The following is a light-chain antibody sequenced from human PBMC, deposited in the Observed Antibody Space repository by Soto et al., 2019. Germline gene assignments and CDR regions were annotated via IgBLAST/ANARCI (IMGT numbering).Light chain of an antibody. V-gene: IGKV3-20*01. CDR2: GAS. Sequence: EIVLTQSPGTLSLSPGERATLSCRTSQSVSSSYLAWYQQKPGQAPRLLIYGASSRATSIPGRFSGSGSGTDSTLTISRLEPEDFAVYYCQQYGSSAQTFGQGTIVEIK. J-gene: IGKJ1*01. CDR3: QQYGSSAQT. CDR1: QSVSSSY.